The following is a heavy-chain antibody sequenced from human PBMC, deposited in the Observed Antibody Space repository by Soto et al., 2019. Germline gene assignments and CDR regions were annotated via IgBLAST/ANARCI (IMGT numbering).Heavy chain of an antibody. CDR2: IYPGDSDT. Sequence: VESLKLSCKVSGYSFTSYWIGWVRQMPGKGLEWMGIIYPGDSDTRYSPSFQGQVTISADKSISTAYLQWSSLTASDTAMYYCARQAPYDFWSGYLYYYYGMDVWGQGTTVTVSS. CDR1: GYSFTSYW. V-gene: IGHV5-51*01. CDR3: ARQAPYDFWSGYLYYYYGMDV. D-gene: IGHD3-3*01. J-gene: IGHJ6*02.